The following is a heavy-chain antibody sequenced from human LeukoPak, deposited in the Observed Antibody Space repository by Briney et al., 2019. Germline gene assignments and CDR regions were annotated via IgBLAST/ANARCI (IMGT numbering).Heavy chain of an antibody. D-gene: IGHD5-18*01. CDR3: AREPYGYGHY. CDR1: GGSISSYY. Sequence: PSETLSLTRTVSGGSISSYYWSWIRQPPGKSLEWIGYIYYSGSTNYNPSLKSRVTISVDTSKNQFSLKLSSVTAADTAVYYCAREPYGYGHYWGQGTLVTVSS. V-gene: IGHV4-59*01. J-gene: IGHJ4*02. CDR2: IYYSGST.